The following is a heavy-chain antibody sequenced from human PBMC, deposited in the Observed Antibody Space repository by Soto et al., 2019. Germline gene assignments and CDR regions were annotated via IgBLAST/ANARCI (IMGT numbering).Heavy chain of an antibody. J-gene: IGHJ4*02. CDR2: IYSGGST. CDR3: ARGPMQFAFFDD. D-gene: IGHD3-10*01. CDR1: GFTVSSNY. V-gene: IGHV3-66*01. Sequence: EVQLVESGGGLVQPGGSLRLSCAASGFTVSSNYMNWVRQAPGKGLEWVSLIYSGGSTYYADSVKGRFTISRDNSKNTLDLQMNSLRAEDTAVYYRARGPMQFAFFDDGGQGTLVTVSS.